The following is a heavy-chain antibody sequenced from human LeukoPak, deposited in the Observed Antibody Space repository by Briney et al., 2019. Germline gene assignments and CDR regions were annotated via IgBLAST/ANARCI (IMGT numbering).Heavy chain of an antibody. CDR2: IYYSGST. V-gene: IGHV4-59*01. J-gene: IGHJ4*02. Sequence: NPSETLSLTCTVSGGSISSYYWSWIRQPPGKGLEWIGYIYYSGSTNYNPSLKSRVTISVDTSKNQFSLKLSSVTAADTAVYYCARVSGSYFYYFDYWGQGTLVTVSS. D-gene: IGHD1-26*01. CDR3: ARVSGSYFYYFDY. CDR1: GGSISSYY.